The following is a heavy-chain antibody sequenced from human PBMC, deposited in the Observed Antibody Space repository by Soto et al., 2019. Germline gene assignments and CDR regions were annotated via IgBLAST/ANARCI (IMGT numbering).Heavy chain of an antibody. V-gene: IGHV3-23*01. CDR3: ANGCGGTCYSRIHY. CDR1: GFTFSSYA. D-gene: IGHD2-15*01. J-gene: IGHJ4*02. Sequence: EVQLLESGGGLVQPGGSLRLSCAASGFTFSSYAMSWVRQAPGKGLEWVSGIIDSGGSTYYADSVKGRFTISRDNSKNTLYLQMNSLRAEDTAVYYCANGCGGTCYSRIHYWGQGTLVTVSS. CDR2: IIDSGGST.